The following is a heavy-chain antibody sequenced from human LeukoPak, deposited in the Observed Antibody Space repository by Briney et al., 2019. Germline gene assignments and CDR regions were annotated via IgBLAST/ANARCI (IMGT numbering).Heavy chain of an antibody. CDR1: GGTFGSYA. J-gene: IGHJ4*02. CDR3: ARDGDYGTPFDY. CDR2: IIPIFGTA. D-gene: IGHD4-17*01. V-gene: IGHV1-69*05. Sequence: SVKVSCKASGGTFGSYAISWVRQAPGQGLEWMGRIIPIFGTANYAQKFQGRVTITTDESTSTAYMELSSLRSEDTAVYYCARDGDYGTPFDYWGQGTLVTVSS.